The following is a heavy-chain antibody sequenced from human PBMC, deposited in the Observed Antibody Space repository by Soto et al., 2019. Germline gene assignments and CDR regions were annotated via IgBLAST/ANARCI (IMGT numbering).Heavy chain of an antibody. CDR3: ARDSRHHSMNNEQLVPSGFDY. CDR1: GFIFDTFA. J-gene: IGHJ4*02. V-gene: IGHV3-23*01. CDR2: ISGNGGNT. Sequence: GGSLRLSCAASGFIFDTFAMIWVRQAPGKGLEWVSVISGNGGNTYYADSVKGRFTISRDNSKNTLYLQMKSLRAEDTAVYYCARDSRHHSMNNEQLVPSGFDYWGQGALVTVSS. D-gene: IGHD6-13*01.